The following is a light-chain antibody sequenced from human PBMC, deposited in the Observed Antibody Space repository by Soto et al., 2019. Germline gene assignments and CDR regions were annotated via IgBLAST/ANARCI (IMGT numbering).Light chain of an antibody. J-gene: IGKJ4*01. CDR1: QSVSSNY. CDR3: HQYDSSPLT. CDR2: AAS. V-gene: IGKV3-20*01. Sequence: EIVLTQSPATLSLSPGERATLSCRASQSVSSNYLAWYQQKPGQAPRLLIYAASSRATGIPDRFSGSGSGTDFTLTISRLEPEDFAVYYCHQYDSSPLTFGGGTKVEIK.